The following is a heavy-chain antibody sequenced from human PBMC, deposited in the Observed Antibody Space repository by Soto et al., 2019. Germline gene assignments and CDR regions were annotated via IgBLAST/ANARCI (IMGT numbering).Heavy chain of an antibody. J-gene: IGHJ4*02. V-gene: IGHV4-59*11. D-gene: IGHD7-27*01. CDR1: GGSISNHY. CDR3: TRANWDSEY. Sequence: QVQLQESGPGLLKPSETLSLTCSVSGGSISNHYLSWIRQPPGKGLEWIGYIYYNGNTNYNPSLKSRVNMSVDTARNQISLKLTTVTAADTAVYYCTRANWDSEYWGQGTLVTVSS. CDR2: IYYNGNT.